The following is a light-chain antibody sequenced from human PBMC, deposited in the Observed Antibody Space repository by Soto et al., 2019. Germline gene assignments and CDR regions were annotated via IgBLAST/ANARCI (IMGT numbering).Light chain of an antibody. V-gene: IGLV1-40*01. J-gene: IGLJ2*01. CDR3: QSYDSSLSGVV. Sequence: QSVLTQPPSVSGAPGQRVTISCTGSSSNIGAGYDVHWYQQLPGTAPKLLIYGNSNRPSGVPDRFSGSKSGTSASLAITGLEAECEADYYCQSYDSSLSGVVFGGGTKLTLL. CDR1: SSNIGAGYD. CDR2: GNS.